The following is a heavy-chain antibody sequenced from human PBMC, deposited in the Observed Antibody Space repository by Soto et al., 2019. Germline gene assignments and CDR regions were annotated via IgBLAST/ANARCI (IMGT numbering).Heavy chain of an antibody. CDR3: ARGGGIAVALSWFDP. V-gene: IGHV4-34*01. CDR1: GGSFSGYY. J-gene: IGHJ5*02. D-gene: IGHD6-19*01. Sequence: QVQLQQWGAGLLKPSETLSLTCAVYGGSFSGYYWSWIRQPPGKGLEWIGEINHSGSTNYNPSLKSRVTISVDTSKSQFSLKLSSVTAADTAVYYCARGGGIAVALSWFDPWGQGTLVTVSS. CDR2: INHSGST.